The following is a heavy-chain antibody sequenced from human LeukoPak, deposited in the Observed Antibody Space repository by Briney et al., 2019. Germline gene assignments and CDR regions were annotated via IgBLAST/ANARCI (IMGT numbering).Heavy chain of an antibody. CDR3: ARDLAMAVTDPFDY. Sequence: PGGSLRLSCAASGFTFSSYSMNWVRQAPGKGLEWVSYISSSSSAKYYAESVKGRFTISRDNAKNSLYLQMNSLRDEDTAVYYCARDLAMAVTDPFDYWGQGTLVTVSS. CDR2: ISSSSSAK. CDR1: GFTFSSYS. J-gene: IGHJ4*02. D-gene: IGHD2-21*02. V-gene: IGHV3-48*02.